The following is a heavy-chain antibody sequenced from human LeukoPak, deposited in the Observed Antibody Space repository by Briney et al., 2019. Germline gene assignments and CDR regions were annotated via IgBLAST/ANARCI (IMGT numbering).Heavy chain of an antibody. J-gene: IGHJ4*02. CDR3: ANLARPLDY. CDR2: IRYDGSNE. Sequence: GGSLRLSCAASGFTFSSSAMSWVRQAPGKGPEWVAFIRYDGSNEYVDSVKGRFTISRDNSKNTLYLQMNSLKPEDTAVYYCANLARPLDYWGQGALVTVSS. CDR1: GFTFSSSA. V-gene: IGHV3-30*02. D-gene: IGHD6-6*01.